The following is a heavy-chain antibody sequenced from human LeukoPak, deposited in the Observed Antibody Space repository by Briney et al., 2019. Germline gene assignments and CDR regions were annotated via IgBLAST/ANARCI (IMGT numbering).Heavy chain of an antibody. V-gene: IGHV4-39*07. D-gene: IGHD1-7*01. CDR1: GGSVSSSNYY. CDR3: ASNYLELQDY. Sequence: SETLSLTCTVSGGSVSSSNYYWGWIRQPPGKGLEWIGEINHSGSTNYNPSLKSQVTISVDTSKNQFSLKLSSVTAADTAVYYCASNYLELQDYWGQGTLVTVSS. J-gene: IGHJ4*02. CDR2: INHSGST.